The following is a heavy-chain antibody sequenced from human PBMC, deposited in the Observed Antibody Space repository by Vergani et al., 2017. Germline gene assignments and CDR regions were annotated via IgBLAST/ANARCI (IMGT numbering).Heavy chain of an antibody. Sequence: VQLLESGGGSVQPGESLRLSCAASGFTFSSYAMHWVRQAPGKGLEWVAVISYDGSNKYYADSVKGRFTISRDNSKNTLYLQMNSLRAEDTAVYYCARGASGDYVSSFDYWGQGTLVTVSS. D-gene: IGHD4-17*01. CDR3: ARGASGDYVSSFDY. J-gene: IGHJ4*02. CDR2: ISYDGSNK. CDR1: GFTFSSYA. V-gene: IGHV3-30-3*01.